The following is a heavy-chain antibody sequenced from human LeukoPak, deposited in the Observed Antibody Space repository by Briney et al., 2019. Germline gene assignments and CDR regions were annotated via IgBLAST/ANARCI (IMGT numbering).Heavy chain of an antibody. V-gene: IGHV3-30*01. CDR3: AKDPSLVGGSGYFDY. CDR1: GFTFSSNA. J-gene: IGHJ4*02. D-gene: IGHD3-22*01. Sequence: GGSLRLSCAASGFTFSSNAMHWVRQAPGKGLEWVAVISYDGSDKYYPDSVKGRFTISRDNSKNTLYLQMDSLRAEDTAVYYCAKDPSLVGGSGYFDYWGQGTLVTVSS. CDR2: ISYDGSDK.